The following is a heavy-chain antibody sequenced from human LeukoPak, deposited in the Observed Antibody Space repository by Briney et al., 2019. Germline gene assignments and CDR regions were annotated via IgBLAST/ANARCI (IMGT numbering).Heavy chain of an antibody. CDR1: GGSMNGNY. CDR3: ARHQGYDYDRSGYYAMDY. Sequence: SETLSLTCTVSGGSMNGNYWSWIRQPPGKGLEWIGYIYYSGSTNYNPSLKSRVTISVDTSKNQFSLQLSSVTAADTAVYYCARHQGYDYDRSGYYAMDYWGQGTLVTVSS. J-gene: IGHJ4*02. CDR2: IYYSGST. D-gene: IGHD3-22*01. V-gene: IGHV4-59*01.